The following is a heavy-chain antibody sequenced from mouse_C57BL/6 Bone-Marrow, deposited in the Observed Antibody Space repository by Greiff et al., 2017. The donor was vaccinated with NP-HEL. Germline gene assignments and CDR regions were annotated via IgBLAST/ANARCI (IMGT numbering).Heavy chain of an antibody. CDR1: GYSFTDYN. D-gene: IGHD1-1*01. V-gene: IGHV1-39*01. Sequence: EVQLQQSGPELVKPGASVKISCKASGYSFTDYNMNWVKQSNGKSLEWIGVINPNYGTTSYNQKFKGKATLTVDQSSSTAYMQLNSLTSEDSAVYYCARAFYYGSSFPSSWYFDVWGTGTTVTVSS. CDR3: ARAFYYGSSFPSSWYFDV. J-gene: IGHJ1*03. CDR2: INPNYGTT.